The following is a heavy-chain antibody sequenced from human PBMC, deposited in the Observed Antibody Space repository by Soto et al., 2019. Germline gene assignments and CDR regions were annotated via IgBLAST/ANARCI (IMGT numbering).Heavy chain of an antibody. D-gene: IGHD2-21*02. CDR3: AGRRYCGYDCYYKHYYGMDV. V-gene: IGHV1-69*08. Sequence: QVQLVQSGAEVKKPGSSVKVSCRASGDTFSSYTVNWLRQAPGRGLEWMGRIIPILTTTDYAQNFRGRLTETADKSTNTVYMELSSLRSENTAAYYCAGRRYCGYDCYYKHYYGMDVWGQGTTVTVAS. J-gene: IGHJ6*02. CDR1: GDTFSSYT. CDR2: IIPILTTT.